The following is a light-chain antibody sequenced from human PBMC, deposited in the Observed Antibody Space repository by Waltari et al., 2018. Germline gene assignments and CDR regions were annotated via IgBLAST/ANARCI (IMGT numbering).Light chain of an antibody. CDR1: QDIRKN. CDR3: QQYANLPLP. Sequence: DIQMTQSPSSLSASVGDRVTIPCQARQDIRKNLNWFQQKPGKAPQVLIFEASSPPAAVPARFRESGSGTGVPFSISNLKQEDIGTYFCQQYANLPLPYGGGPRVEI. J-gene: IGKJ4*02. CDR2: EAS. V-gene: IGKV1-33*01.